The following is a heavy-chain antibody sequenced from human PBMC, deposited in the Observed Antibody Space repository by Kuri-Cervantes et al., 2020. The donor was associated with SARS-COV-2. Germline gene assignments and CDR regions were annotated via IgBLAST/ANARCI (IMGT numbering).Heavy chain of an antibody. CDR3: ARDMGEVRGIIGWFDP. J-gene: IGHJ5*02. V-gene: IGHV1-3*04. CDR2: INTDIGNT. CDR1: GYIFTNYA. D-gene: IGHD3-10*01. Sequence: ASVKVSCKASGYIFTNYAIHRVRQAPGQRLEWMGWINTDIGNTKYSQKFQGRVTINRDTSASTAYMELSSLRSEDTAIYYCARDMGEVRGIIGWFDPWGQGTLVTDSS.